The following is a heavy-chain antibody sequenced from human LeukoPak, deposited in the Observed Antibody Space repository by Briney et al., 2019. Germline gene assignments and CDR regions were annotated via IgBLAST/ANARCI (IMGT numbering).Heavy chain of an antibody. CDR3: ARDQTYYDFWSGYSAYYFDY. CDR1: GYNFTSYW. D-gene: IGHD3-3*01. CDR2: ISAYNGNT. V-gene: IGHV1-18*04. J-gene: IGHJ4*02. Sequence: GESLKISCTGSGYNFTSYWIGWVRQMPGKGLEWMGWISAYNGNTNYAQKLQGRVTMTTDTSTSTAYMELRSPRSDDTAVYYCARDQTYYDFWSGYSAYYFDYWGQGTLVTVSS.